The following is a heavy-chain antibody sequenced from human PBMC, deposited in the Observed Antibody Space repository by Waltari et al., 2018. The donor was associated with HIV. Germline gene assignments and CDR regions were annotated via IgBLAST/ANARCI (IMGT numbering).Heavy chain of an antibody. J-gene: IGHJ1*01. D-gene: IGHD3-3*01. CDR2: IDHSGGT. CDR1: DGGSVSAYY. CDR3: ARGPHTSIFGVVKYFQP. Sequence: QQWGTGLLMPSETLYLRLAVYDGGSVSAYYWTWIRQPQGSGLEWIGEIDHSGGTNYNPSLKSRVTISVDTSKNQFSLKLTSVTAADTGLYYCARGPHTSIFGVVKYFQPWGQGTLVTVSS. V-gene: IGHV4-34*02.